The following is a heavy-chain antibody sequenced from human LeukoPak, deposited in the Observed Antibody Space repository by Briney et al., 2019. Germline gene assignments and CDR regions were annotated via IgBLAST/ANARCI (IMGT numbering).Heavy chain of an antibody. D-gene: IGHD2-2*01. J-gene: IGHJ5*02. CDR1: GFTFSSYA. CDR2: ISGSGGST. V-gene: IGHV3-23*01. Sequence: PGGSLRLSCAASGFTFSSYAMSWVRQAPGKGLEWVSAISGSGGSTYYADSVKGRFTISGDNSKNTLYLQMNSLRAEDTAVYYCAKDLRGYCSSTSCYDQRNWFDPWGQGTLVTVSS. CDR3: AKDLRGYCSSTSCYDQRNWFDP.